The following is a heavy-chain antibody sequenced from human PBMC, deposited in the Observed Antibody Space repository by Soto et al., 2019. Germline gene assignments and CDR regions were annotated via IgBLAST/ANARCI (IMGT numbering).Heavy chain of an antibody. CDR2: IYSGGST. D-gene: IGHD3-22*01. CDR3: ARDRVESGYPEYFQH. CDR1: GFTVSSNY. J-gene: IGHJ1*01. V-gene: IGHV3-53*01. Sequence: EVQLVESGGGLIQPGGSLRLSCAASGFTVSSNYMSWVRQAPGKGLEWVSVIYSGGSTYYPDSVKGRFTISRDNSKNTLHLQMNSLRAEDTAVYYCARDRVESGYPEYFQHWGQGTLVTVSS.